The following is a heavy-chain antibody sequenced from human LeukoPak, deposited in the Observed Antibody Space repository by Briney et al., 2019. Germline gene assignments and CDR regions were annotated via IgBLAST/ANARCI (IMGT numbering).Heavy chain of an antibody. D-gene: IGHD1-26*01. J-gene: IGHJ4*02. V-gene: IGHV4-59*11. CDR1: GGSISSHF. Sequence: SETLSLTCTVSGGSISSHFWSWIRQPPGKGLEWIGYIHYTGSTNYNPSLKSRVTMSVDTSKNQFSLKLSSVTAADTVVYYCARDGYSGSSLFDYWGQGTLVTVSS. CDR3: ARDGYSGSSLFDY. CDR2: IHYTGST.